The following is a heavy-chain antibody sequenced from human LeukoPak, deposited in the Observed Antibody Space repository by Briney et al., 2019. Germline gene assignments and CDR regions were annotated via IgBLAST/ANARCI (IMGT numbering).Heavy chain of an antibody. Sequence: GGSLRLSCAASGFTFSDYYMSWIRQAPGKGLEWVSYISSSGSTIYYADSVKGRFTISRDNAKNSLYLQMNSLRAEDTAVYYCARDLGNYYDSSGYSYYFDYWGQGTLVTVSS. D-gene: IGHD3-22*01. J-gene: IGHJ4*02. V-gene: IGHV3-11*01. CDR2: ISSSGSTI. CDR3: ARDLGNYYDSSGYSYYFDY. CDR1: GFTFSDYY.